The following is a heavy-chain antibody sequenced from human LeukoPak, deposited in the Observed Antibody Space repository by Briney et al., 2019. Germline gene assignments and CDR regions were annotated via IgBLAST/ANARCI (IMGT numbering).Heavy chain of an antibody. CDR1: GGSISSSLYY. J-gene: IGHJ4*02. CDR2: IYNSGST. V-gene: IGHV4-61*02. D-gene: IGHD6-13*01. Sequence: PSETLSLTCTISGGSISSSLYYWSWIRQSAGKGLEWIGRIYNSGSTNYNPSLKSRVTISVHTSKNQFSLQLNSVTAADTAVYYCASSNWLRDANFDNWGQGTLDTVSS. CDR3: ASSNWLRDANFDN.